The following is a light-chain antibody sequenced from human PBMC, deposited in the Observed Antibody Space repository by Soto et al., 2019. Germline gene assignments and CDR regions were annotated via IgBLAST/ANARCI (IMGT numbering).Light chain of an antibody. CDR3: QQGYGTPFT. CDR1: RSISFF. V-gene: IGKV1-39*01. Sequence: DIQMTQAPFSLSASVGDRVTITCLASRSISFFLNWYQQKPGGAPKLLIYSASSLQTGVPSRFSGSGSGTDFTLSISSLQPEDSATYYCQQGYGTPFTFGQGTRLEIK. CDR2: SAS. J-gene: IGKJ5*01.